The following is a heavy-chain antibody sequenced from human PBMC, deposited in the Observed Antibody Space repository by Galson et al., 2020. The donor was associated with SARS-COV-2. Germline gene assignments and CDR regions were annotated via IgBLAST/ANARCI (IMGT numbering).Heavy chain of an antibody. CDR1: GYSISSGYY. CDR2: IHHSGST. CDR3: AGTWSGSPLSAFDI. D-gene: IGHD3-3*01. Sequence: SETLSLTCTVSGYSISSGYYWGWIRQPPGKGLQWLGRIHHSGSTYHNLSLKSRVTIPVDTSKNQFSLKLSSVTAADTAVYYCAGTWSGSPLSAFDIWGQGTMVTVSS. J-gene: IGHJ3*02. V-gene: IGHV4-38-2*02.